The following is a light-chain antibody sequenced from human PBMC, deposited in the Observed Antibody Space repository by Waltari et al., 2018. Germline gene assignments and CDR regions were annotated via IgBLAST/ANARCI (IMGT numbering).Light chain of an antibody. CDR1: SSNIGAGYD. CDR3: QSYDSSLSVWV. Sequence: QSVLQQPPSVSGAPGQRVTISCTGSSSNIGAGYDLHWYQQLPGTAPKLLIYGNSNRPSGVPDRFSGSKSGTSASLAITGLQAEDEADYYCQSYDSSLSVWVFGGGTKLTVL. V-gene: IGLV1-40*01. J-gene: IGLJ3*02. CDR2: GNS.